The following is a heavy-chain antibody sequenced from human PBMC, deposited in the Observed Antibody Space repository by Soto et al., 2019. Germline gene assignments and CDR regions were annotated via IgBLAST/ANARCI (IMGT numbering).Heavy chain of an antibody. Sequence: SETLSLTCAVSGGSISSGYYWAWIRQPRPPGKGLEWIGSIYHSGITYYNPSLKSRVTMSVDTSKNQFSLKLSSVTAADTAVYSCPRADYYDSSGYPNWFDTCGQGPMVTVS. CDR1: GGSISSGYY. CDR3: PRADYYDSSGYPNWFDT. V-gene: IGHV4-38-2*01. J-gene: IGHJ5*01. D-gene: IGHD3-22*01. CDR2: IYHSGIT.